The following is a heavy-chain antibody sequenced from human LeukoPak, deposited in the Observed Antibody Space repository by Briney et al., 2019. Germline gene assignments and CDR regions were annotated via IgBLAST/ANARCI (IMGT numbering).Heavy chain of an antibody. CDR2: IYTNGST. CDR1: GGSISSYY. D-gene: IGHD4-17*01. J-gene: IGHJ3*02. V-gene: IGHV4-4*07. CDR3: AREPTTVPYDLHAFDI. Sequence: PSETLSLTCTVSGGSISSYYWSWLRQPAGKGLEWLGRIYTNGSTNYNPSLKSRVTMSVDTSKKQFSLKLSPVTAADTAVYYCAREPTTVPYDLHAFDIWGQGTMVTVSS.